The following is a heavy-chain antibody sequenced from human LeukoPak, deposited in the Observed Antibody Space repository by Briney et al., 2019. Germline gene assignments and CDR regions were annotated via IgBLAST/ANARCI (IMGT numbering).Heavy chain of an antibody. CDR1: GFTFSSYS. CDR3: ARVGYSYGQFDY. Sequence: PGGSLRLSCAASGFTFSSYSMNWVRQAPGKGLEWVSSISSGQNYIYYADSVKGRFAISRDNAKNSLFLRMNTLRAEDTAVYYCARVGYSYGQFDYWGQGTLVTVSS. V-gene: IGHV3-21*01. D-gene: IGHD5-18*01. CDR2: ISSGQNYI. J-gene: IGHJ4*02.